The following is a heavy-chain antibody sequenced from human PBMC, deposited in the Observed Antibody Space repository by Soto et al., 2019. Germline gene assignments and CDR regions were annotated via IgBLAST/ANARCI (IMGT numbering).Heavy chain of an antibody. Sequence: PGGSLRLSCAASGFTFSSYAMHWVRQAPGKGLEWVAVIKTDGGTKDYADPVKGRFTISRDNSKNTLYLQMNSLRAEDTAVYYCAKGPAIVLVPAAMNYYYGMDVWGQGTTVTVSS. V-gene: IGHV3-30*04. J-gene: IGHJ6*02. D-gene: IGHD2-2*01. CDR2: IKTDGGTK. CDR1: GFTFSSYA. CDR3: AKGPAIVLVPAAMNYYYGMDV.